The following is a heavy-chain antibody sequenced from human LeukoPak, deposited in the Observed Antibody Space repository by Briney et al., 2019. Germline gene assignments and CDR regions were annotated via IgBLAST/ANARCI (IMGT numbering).Heavy chain of an antibody. CDR2: ISSSSSYI. J-gene: IGHJ6*03. V-gene: IGHV3-21*01. Sequence: GGSLRLSCAASGFTFSSYSMNWVRQAPGKGLEWVSSISSSSSYIYYADSVKGRFTISRDNSKNTLYLQMNSLRAEDTAVYYCAREGSIKGYYYMDVWGKGTTVTISS. CDR1: GFTFSSYS. CDR3: AREGSIKGYYYMDV.